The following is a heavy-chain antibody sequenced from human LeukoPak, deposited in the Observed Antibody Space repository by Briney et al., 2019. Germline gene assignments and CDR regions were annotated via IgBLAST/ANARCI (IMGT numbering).Heavy chain of an antibody. CDR1: GYTFTGYY. Sequence: ASVKVSCKASGYTFTGYYMHWVRQAPGQGLERMGIINPSGGSTSYAQKFQGRVTMTRDTSTSTVYMELSSLRSEDTAVYYCAREAYCGGDCYRGYFDYWGQGTLVTVSS. V-gene: IGHV1-46*01. J-gene: IGHJ4*02. D-gene: IGHD2-21*02. CDR2: INPSGGST. CDR3: AREAYCGGDCYRGYFDY.